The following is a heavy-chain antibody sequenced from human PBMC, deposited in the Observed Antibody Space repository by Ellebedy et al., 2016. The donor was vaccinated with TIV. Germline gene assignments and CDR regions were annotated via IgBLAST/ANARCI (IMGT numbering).Heavy chain of an antibody. CDR1: GGSISFHY. Sequence: MPSETLSLTCSISGGSISFHYYTWIRQPPGKGLEWIGYVYYTGNTKYNPSLNSRVTISLDTTKNQFSLKVNSVTASDTAVYYCARMARFYHFWSGYREHFDYWGQGTLVTVSS. CDR3: ARMARFYHFWSGYREHFDY. V-gene: IGHV4-59*08. J-gene: IGHJ4*02. CDR2: VYYTGNT. D-gene: IGHD3-3*01.